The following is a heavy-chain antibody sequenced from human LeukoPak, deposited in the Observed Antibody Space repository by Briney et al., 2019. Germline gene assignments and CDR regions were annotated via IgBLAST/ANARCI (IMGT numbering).Heavy chain of an antibody. Sequence: ASVKVSCKASGYTFTSYGISWVRQAPGQGLEWMGWISAYNGNTNYAQKLQGRVTMTPDTSTSTAYMELRSLRSDDTAVYYCARVDEADPDILTGYLTTNWFDPWGQGTLVTVSS. CDR1: GYTFTSYG. CDR3: ARVDEADPDILTGYLTTNWFDP. V-gene: IGHV1-18*01. J-gene: IGHJ5*02. CDR2: ISAYNGNT. D-gene: IGHD3-9*01.